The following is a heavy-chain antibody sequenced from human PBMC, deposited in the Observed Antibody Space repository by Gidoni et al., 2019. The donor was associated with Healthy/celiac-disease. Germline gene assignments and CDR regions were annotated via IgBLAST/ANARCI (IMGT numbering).Heavy chain of an antibody. Sequence: EVQLLESGGGLVQPGGSLRLSCAASGFTFSSYAMSWVRQAPGKGLGLVSAISGSGCSKYYADSVKGRFTISRDNSKNTLYLKMNSLRAEDTAVYYCAKDPQLGNFDYWGQGTLVTVSS. V-gene: IGHV3-23*01. CDR1: GFTFSSYA. D-gene: IGHD7-27*01. J-gene: IGHJ4*02. CDR2: ISGSGCSK. CDR3: AKDPQLGNFDY.